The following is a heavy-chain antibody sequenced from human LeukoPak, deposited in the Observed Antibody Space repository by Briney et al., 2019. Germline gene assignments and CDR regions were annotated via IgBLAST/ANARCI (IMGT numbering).Heavy chain of an antibody. CDR2: IYTSGST. D-gene: IGHD3-22*01. J-gene: IGHJ3*02. Sequence: PSETLSLTCTVSGGSISSYYWSWIRQPAGKGLEWIGRIYTSGSTNYNPSLKSRVTMSVDTSKNQFSLKLSSVTAADTAVYYCARDRGSYYYDSSGYASDIWGQGTMVTVSS. CDR3: ARDRGSYYYDSSGYASDI. V-gene: IGHV4-4*07. CDR1: GGSISSYY.